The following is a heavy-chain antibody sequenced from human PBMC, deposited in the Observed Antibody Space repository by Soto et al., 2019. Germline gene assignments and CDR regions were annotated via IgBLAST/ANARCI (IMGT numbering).Heavy chain of an antibody. Sequence: QVQLVQSGAEVKKPGASVKVSCKASGYTFTSYAMHWVRQAPGQRREWMGWINAGNGNTKYSQKFQGRVTITRDTSASTAYMELSSLRSEDTAVYYCARRGIAAAGSFEYFQQWGQGTLVTVSS. CDR3: ARRGIAAAGSFEYFQQ. V-gene: IGHV1-3*01. CDR1: GYTFTSYA. D-gene: IGHD6-13*01. J-gene: IGHJ1*01. CDR2: INAGNGNT.